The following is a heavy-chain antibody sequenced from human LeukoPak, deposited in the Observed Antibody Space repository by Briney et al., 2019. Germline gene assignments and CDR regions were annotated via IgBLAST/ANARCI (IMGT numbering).Heavy chain of an antibody. CDR2: ISSNGGST. D-gene: IGHD2/OR15-2a*01. CDR1: GFTFSSYA. J-gene: IGHJ4*02. CDR3: VKYWNWAAFDY. V-gene: IGHV3-64D*09. Sequence: GGSLRLSCSASGFTFSSYAMHWVRQAPGKGLEYVSGISSNGGSTYYADSVKGRFTISRDNSKNTLYLQMSSLRGEDTAVYYCVKYWNWAAFDYWGQGTLVTVSS.